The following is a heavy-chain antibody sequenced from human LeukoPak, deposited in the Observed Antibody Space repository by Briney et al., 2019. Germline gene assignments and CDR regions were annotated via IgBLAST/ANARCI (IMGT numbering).Heavy chain of an antibody. CDR3: ARGVGSSESNYFDP. J-gene: IGHJ5*02. Sequence: PSQTLSLTCTVSGGSITRGSYYWSWMRQPAGKGLEWIGRIYSSGRVDYNPSLTSRVTMSVATPKNQFSLNLNSVTASDTAVYYCARGVGSSESNYFDPWGQGILATVSS. CDR1: GGSITRGSYY. V-gene: IGHV4-61*02. D-gene: IGHD1-26*01. CDR2: IYSSGRV.